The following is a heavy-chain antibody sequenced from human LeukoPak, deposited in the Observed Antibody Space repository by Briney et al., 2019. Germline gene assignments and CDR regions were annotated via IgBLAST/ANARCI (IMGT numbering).Heavy chain of an antibody. D-gene: IGHD5-18*01. CDR2: IYPRESDV. CDR1: GWHFKKYW. Sequence: GGALEISFEASGWHFKKYWIAWVRPRPGKGVGWLAIIYPRESDVRFSPSFQGQLTISADESINTAYLQLRSLKASDTAMYFCARRRTSDTLRSTPYFDAFDVWGQGTMVTVSS. V-gene: IGHV5-51*01. J-gene: IGHJ3*01. CDR3: ARRRTSDTLRSTPYFDAFDV.